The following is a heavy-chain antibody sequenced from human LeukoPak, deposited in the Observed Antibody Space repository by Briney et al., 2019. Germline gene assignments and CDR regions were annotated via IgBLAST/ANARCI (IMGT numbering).Heavy chain of an antibody. D-gene: IGHD1-1*01. Sequence: SETLSLTCTVSGGSISSYQWSWIRQPPGKGLEWIGYIHYSGSTNYNPSLRSRVTISVDTSKNQLSLRLSSVTAADTAVYYCARHRWDGTFNFDYWGQGTLVPVSS. CDR1: GGSISSYQ. CDR3: ARHRWDGTFNFDY. CDR2: IHYSGST. V-gene: IGHV4-59*08. J-gene: IGHJ4*02.